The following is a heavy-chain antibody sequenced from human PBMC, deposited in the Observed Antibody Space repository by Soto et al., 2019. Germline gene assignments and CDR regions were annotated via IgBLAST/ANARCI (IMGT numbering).Heavy chain of an antibody. CDR1: GYSFTSYW. D-gene: IGHD2-15*01. CDR2: IYPGDSDT. Sequence: GESMKISCKGSGYSFTSYWSGWVRQKTGKGLEWMGVIYPGDSDTRYSPSFQGQVTISADKSISTAYLQWSSLKASDTAMYYCARGIGRYCSGGSCYTEYYFDYWGQGTLVTVSS. V-gene: IGHV5-51*01. J-gene: IGHJ4*02. CDR3: ARGIGRYCSGGSCYTEYYFDY.